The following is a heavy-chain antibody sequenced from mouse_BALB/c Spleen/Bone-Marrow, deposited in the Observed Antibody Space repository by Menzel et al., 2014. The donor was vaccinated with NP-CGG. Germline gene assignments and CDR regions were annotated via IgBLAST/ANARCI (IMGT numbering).Heavy chain of an antibody. CDR2: INPSSTYT. D-gene: IGHD1-3*01. CDR1: GYTFTDYT. J-gene: IGHJ3*01. Sequence: QVQLQQSGAELARPGASVKMSCKASGYTFTDYTMHWVKQRPGQVLEWIGSINPSSTYTNYNQKFKDKATLTADKSSITAYMQLSSLTSEDSAVYYRVRLKTNFAFWGQGTLVTVSA. V-gene: IGHV1-4*01. CDR3: VRLKTNFAF.